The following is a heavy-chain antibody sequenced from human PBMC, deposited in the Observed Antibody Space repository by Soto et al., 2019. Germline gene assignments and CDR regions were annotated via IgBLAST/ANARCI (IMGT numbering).Heavy chain of an antibody. D-gene: IGHD4-17*01. CDR3: ARHPEVDYSDWMGWLDP. J-gene: IGHJ5*02. V-gene: IGHV4-39*01. CDR1: GGSISSSSYY. Sequence: SETLSLTCTVSGGSISSSSYYWGWIRQPPGKGLEWIGSIYYSGSTYYNPSLKSRVTISVDTSKNQFSLKLSSVTAADTAVYYCARHPEVDYSDWMGWLDPWGQGTLVTVSS. CDR2: IYYSGST.